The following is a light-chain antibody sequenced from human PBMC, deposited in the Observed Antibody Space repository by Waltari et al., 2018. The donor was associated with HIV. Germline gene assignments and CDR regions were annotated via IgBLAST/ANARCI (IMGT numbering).Light chain of an antibody. CDR2: KDR. J-gene: IGLJ1*01. CDR1: ALPKKY. V-gene: IGLV3-25*03. Sequence: SYELTQPPSVPVSPGQTARITCSGDALPKKYAYWYQQRPGQAPVLVIYKDRESPSGIPERFSGSCSGTTVTLTISGVQAEDEADYYCQSADSSNTYVFGTGTKVTVL. CDR3: QSADSSNTYV.